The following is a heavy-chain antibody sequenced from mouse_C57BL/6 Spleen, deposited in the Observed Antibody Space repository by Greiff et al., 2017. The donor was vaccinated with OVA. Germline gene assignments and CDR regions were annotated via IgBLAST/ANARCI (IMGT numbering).Heavy chain of an antibody. V-gene: IGHV1-69*01. CDR3: ARWDYGSSYYFDY. D-gene: IGHD1-1*01. CDR2: LDPSDSYT. J-gene: IGHJ2*01. CDR1: GYTFTSYW. Sequence: QVQLQQPGAELVMPGASVKLSCKASGYTFTSYWMHWVKQRPGQGLAWIGELDPSDSYTNYNQKFKGKSTLTVDKSSSTAYMQLSSLTSEDSAVYYCARWDYGSSYYFDYWGQGTTLTVSS.